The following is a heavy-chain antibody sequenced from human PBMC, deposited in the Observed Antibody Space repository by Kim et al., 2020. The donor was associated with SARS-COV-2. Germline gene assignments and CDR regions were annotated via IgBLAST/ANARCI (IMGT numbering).Heavy chain of an antibody. CDR1: GYTFTSYA. Sequence: ASVKVSCKASGYTFTSYAMNWVRQAPGQGLEWMGWINTNTGNPTYAQGFTGRFVFSLDTSVSTAYLQISSLKAEDTAMYYCARDDTSKDGTYDILTGYTDGMDGWGQGTTVTVSS. J-gene: IGHJ6*02. CDR3: ARDDTSKDGTYDILTGYTDGMDG. CDR2: INTNTGNP. V-gene: IGHV7-4-1*02. D-gene: IGHD3-9*01.